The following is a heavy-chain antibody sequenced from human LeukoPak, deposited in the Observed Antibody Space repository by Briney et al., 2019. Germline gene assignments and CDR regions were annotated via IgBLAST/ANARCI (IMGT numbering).Heavy chain of an antibody. D-gene: IGHD7-27*01. CDR3: ARDRFGLGRGFDY. CDR1: GFTFSSYS. CDR2: ISSSSSYI. Sequence: GGSLRLSCAASGFTFSSYSMNWVRQAPGKGLEWVSSISSSSSYIYYADSVKGRFTISRDNAKNSLYLQMNSLRAEDTAVYYCARDRFGLGRGFDYWGQGTLVTVSS. V-gene: IGHV3-21*01. J-gene: IGHJ4*02.